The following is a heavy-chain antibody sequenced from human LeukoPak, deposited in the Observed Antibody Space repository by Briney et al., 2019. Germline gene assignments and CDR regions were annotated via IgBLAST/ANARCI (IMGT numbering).Heavy chain of an antibody. CDR1: GYTFTSYD. J-gene: IGHJ4*02. D-gene: IGHD6-13*01. Sequence: ASVKVSCKASGYTFTSYDINWVRQATGQGLEWMGWMNPNSGNTGYAQKFQGRVTITRNTSISTAYMELSNLRSEDTAVYYCARGRGKAAAGALFDYWGQGTLVTVSS. V-gene: IGHV1-8*03. CDR3: ARGRGKAAAGALFDY. CDR2: MNPNSGNT.